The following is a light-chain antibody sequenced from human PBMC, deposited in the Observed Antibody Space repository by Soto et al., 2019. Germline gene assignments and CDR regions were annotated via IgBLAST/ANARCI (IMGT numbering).Light chain of an antibody. CDR2: DVS. CDR3: CSNAGSHVV. CDR1: SSDVGGYNY. V-gene: IGLV2-11*01. J-gene: IGLJ2*01. Sequence: QSALTQPRSVSGSPGQSVTISCTGTSSDVGGYNYVSWYQQHPGKAPKLMIYDVSKRPSGVPDRFSGSKSANTASLTISGLQTEDEANYYCCSNAGSHVVFGGGTKLTVL.